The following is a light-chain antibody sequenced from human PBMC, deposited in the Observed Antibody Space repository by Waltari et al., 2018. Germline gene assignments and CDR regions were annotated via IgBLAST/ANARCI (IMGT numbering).Light chain of an antibody. CDR1: QHINNN. CDR3: QQYNSWPPFT. Sequence: EIVMTQSPATLSVSPGERATLSCRASQHINNNLAWYQQKPGQAPRILIYSASTRATGIPARFSGSGSGTEFTLTISSLQSEDFAVYYCQQYNSWPPFTFGQGTRLEIK. CDR2: SAS. V-gene: IGKV3-15*01. J-gene: IGKJ5*01.